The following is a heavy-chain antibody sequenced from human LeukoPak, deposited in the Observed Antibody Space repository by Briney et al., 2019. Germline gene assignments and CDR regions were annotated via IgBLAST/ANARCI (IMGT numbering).Heavy chain of an antibody. V-gene: IGHV1-46*01. D-gene: IGHD6-13*01. Sequence: GASVKVSCKASGYTFISYYMHWVRQAPGQGLEWMGIINPSGGSTDYAQKFQGRVTMTRDTSTSTVYMELSSLRSEDTAVYYCARGQLSYSSSWYPIDYWGQGTLVTVSS. J-gene: IGHJ4*02. CDR3: ARGQLSYSSSWYPIDY. CDR1: GYTFISYY. CDR2: INPSGGST.